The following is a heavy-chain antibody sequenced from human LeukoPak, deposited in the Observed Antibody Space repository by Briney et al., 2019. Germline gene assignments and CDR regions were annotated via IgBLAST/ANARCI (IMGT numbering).Heavy chain of an antibody. CDR2: IYYSGST. CDR1: GVSISSSSYY. J-gene: IGHJ4*02. Sequence: SETLSLTCTVSGVSISSSSYYWGWIRQPPGKGLEWIGSIYYSGSTYYNPSLKSRVTISGDTSKNQFSLKLSSVTAADTAVYYCERRAPTMIDYWGQGTLVTVSS. V-gene: IGHV4-39*01. CDR3: ERRAPTMIDY. D-gene: IGHD5-12*01.